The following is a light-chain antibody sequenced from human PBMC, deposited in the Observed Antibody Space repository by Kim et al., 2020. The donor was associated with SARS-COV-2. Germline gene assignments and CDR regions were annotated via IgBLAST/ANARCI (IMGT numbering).Light chain of an antibody. J-gene: IGKJ4*01. CDR3: QQSYSTPVT. V-gene: IGKV1-39*01. CDR1: QTITNY. Sequence: DIQMTQFPSSLSASVGDRVTITCRASQTITNYLNWYQQKPGKAPKVLIYGAFSLQTGVPSRFSGNGSGTDFTLTISSLQPEDCATDFCQQSYSTPVTFGGGTKVDIK. CDR2: GAF.